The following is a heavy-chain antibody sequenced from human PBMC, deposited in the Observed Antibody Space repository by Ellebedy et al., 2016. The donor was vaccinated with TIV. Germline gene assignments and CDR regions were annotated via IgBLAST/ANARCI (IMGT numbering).Heavy chain of an antibody. CDR3: AREILHSGSFGYYYYGMDV. CDR1: GFTFSSYA. V-gene: IGHV3-30-3*01. CDR2: ISYDGSNK. D-gene: IGHD1-26*01. Sequence: GGSLRLSXAASGFTFSSYAMHWVRQAPGKGLEWVAVISYDGSNKYYADSVKGRFTISRDNSKNTLYLQMNSLRAEDTAVYYCAREILHSGSFGYYYYGMDVWGQGTTVTVSS. J-gene: IGHJ6*02.